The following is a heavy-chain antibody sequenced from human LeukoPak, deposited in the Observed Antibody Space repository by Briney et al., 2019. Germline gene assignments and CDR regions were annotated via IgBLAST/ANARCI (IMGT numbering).Heavy chain of an antibody. CDR2: IIPIFGTA. CDR1: GGTFSSYA. J-gene: IGHJ4*02. CDR3: AKGKYSSSLYYFDY. V-gene: IGHV1-69*13. Sequence: SVKVSCKASGGTFSSYAISWVRQAPGQGLEWMGGIIPIFGTANYAQKFQGRVTITADESTSTAYMELSSLRSEDTAVYYCAKGKYSSSLYYFDYWGQGTLVTISS. D-gene: IGHD6-6*01.